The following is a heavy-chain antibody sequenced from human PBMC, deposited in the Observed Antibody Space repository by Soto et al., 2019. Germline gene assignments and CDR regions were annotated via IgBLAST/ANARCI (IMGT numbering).Heavy chain of an antibody. Sequence: QVQLVESGGGVVQPGRSLRLSCAASGFTFSSNGMHWVRQAPGKGLEWVAVTSYDGSTKYYADSVKGRFTISRDNSKNTLYLEMNSLRADDTAVYYCTGEVASGYWGQGPLVTVSS. CDR1: GFTFSSNG. D-gene: IGHD3-10*01. CDR2: TSYDGSTK. J-gene: IGHJ4*02. CDR3: TGEVASGY. V-gene: IGHV3-30*03.